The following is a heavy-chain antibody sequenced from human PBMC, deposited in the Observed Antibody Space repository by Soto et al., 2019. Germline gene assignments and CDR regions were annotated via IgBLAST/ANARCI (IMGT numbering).Heavy chain of an antibody. J-gene: IGHJ4*02. CDR1: GGSISSYY. V-gene: IGHV4-59*01. Sequence: SETLSLTCAVSGGSISSYYWSWIRQPPGKGLEWIGYIYYTGSTNYNPSLKSRVTLSVDTSKNQFSLKLSSVTAAGTAVYYCARGGGGMSSSWFSLWGQGTLVTVSS. CDR2: IYYTGST. CDR3: ARGGGGMSSSWFSL. D-gene: IGHD6-13*01.